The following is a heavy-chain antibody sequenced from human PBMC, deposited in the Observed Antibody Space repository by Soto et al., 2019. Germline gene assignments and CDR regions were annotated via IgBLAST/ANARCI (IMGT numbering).Heavy chain of an antibody. D-gene: IGHD1-26*01. Sequence: GTSVKVSCKASGFTFTSSAVQWVRQARGQRLEWIGWIVVGSGNTNYAQKFQERVTITRDMSTSTAYMELSSLRSEDTAVYYCAADRGSIVGAYRFDYWGQGTLVTASS. CDR3: AADRGSIVGAYRFDY. V-gene: IGHV1-58*01. CDR2: IVVGSGNT. J-gene: IGHJ4*02. CDR1: GFTFTSSA.